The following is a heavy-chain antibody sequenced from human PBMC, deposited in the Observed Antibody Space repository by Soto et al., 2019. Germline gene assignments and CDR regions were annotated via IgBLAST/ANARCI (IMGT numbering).Heavy chain of an antibody. CDR3: ARGPPLYYDILTGRYFDY. V-gene: IGHV4-34*01. J-gene: IGHJ4*02. D-gene: IGHD3-9*01. CDR1: GGSFSGYY. Sequence: SETLSLTCAVYGGSFSGYYWSWIRQPPGKGLEWIGEINHSGSTNYNPSLKSRVTISVDTSKNQFSLKLSSVTAADTAVYYCARGPPLYYDILTGRYFDYWGQGTLVTVSS. CDR2: INHSGST.